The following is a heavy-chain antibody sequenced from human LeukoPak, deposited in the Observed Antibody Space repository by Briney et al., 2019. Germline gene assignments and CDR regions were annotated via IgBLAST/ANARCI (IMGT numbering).Heavy chain of an antibody. J-gene: IGHJ4*02. CDR1: GGSISSSGYY. CDR2: IYYSRST. Sequence: PSETLSLTCTVAGGSISSSGYYWGWVRQPPGKGLEWIASIYYSRSTSYNPSLTSRVTISVDTSKDQFSLKLSSVTAADTALYSCVRSRDGYNLLDYWGQGTLVTVSS. V-gene: IGHV4-39*01. D-gene: IGHD5-24*01. CDR3: VRSRDGYNLLDY.